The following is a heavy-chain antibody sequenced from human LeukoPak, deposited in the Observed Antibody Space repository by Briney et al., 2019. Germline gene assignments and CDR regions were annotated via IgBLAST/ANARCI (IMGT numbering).Heavy chain of an antibody. J-gene: IGHJ3*02. D-gene: IGHD2-15*01. V-gene: IGHV4-34*01. CDR2: INHSGST. CDR1: GGSFSGYY. CDR3: ARVDCSGGSCYRVNAFDI. Sequence: PSETLSLTCVVYGGSFSGYYWSWIRQPPGKGLEWIGEINHSGSTNYNPSLKSRVTISVDTSKNQFSLKLSSVTAADTAVYYCARVDCSGGSCYRVNAFDIWGQGTMVTVSS.